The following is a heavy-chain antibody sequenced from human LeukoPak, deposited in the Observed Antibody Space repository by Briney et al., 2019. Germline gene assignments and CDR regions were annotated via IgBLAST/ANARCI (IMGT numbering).Heavy chain of an antibody. CDR1: GYSFTNYW. CDR3: ARQKYCTGNNCYSRSLDP. V-gene: IGHV5-51*01. J-gene: IGHJ5*02. CDR2: IYPGDSDT. D-gene: IGHD2-15*01. Sequence: GESLKISCKGSGYSFTNYWIGWVRQMPGKGLEWMGIIYPGDSDTRYSPSFQGQVTISADKSISTAYLQWSSLKASDTAMYYCARQKYCTGNNCYSRSLDPWGQGTLVTVSS.